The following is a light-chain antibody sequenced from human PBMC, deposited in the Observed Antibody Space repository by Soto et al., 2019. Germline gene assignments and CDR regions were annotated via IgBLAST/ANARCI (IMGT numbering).Light chain of an antibody. CDR2: DAS. CDR1: QSISSW. V-gene: IGKV1-5*01. Sequence: DTQMTQSPSTLSASVGDRVTITCRASQSISSWLAWYQQKPGKAPKLLIYDASSLESGVPSRFSGSGSGTEFTLTISSLQPDDFATYYCQQYNSYSALTVGGGTKVEIK. J-gene: IGKJ4*01. CDR3: QQYNSYSALT.